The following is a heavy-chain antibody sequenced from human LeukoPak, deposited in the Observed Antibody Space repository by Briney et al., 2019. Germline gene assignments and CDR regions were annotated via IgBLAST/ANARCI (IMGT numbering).Heavy chain of an antibody. CDR2: INPSGGST. CDR3: ARVNLGGNNGKYYFDY. Sequence: ASVKVSCKASGYTFTSYYMHWVRQAPGQGLEWMGIINPSGGSTSYAQKFQGRVTMTRDMSTSTVYMELSSLRSEDTAVYYCARVNLGGNNGKYYFDYWGQGTLVTVSS. V-gene: IGHV1-46*01. J-gene: IGHJ4*02. CDR1: GYTFTSYY. D-gene: IGHD1/OR15-1a*01.